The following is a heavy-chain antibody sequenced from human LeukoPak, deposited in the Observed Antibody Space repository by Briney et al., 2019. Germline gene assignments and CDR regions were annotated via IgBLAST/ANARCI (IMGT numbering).Heavy chain of an antibody. D-gene: IGHD3-22*01. Sequence: PSETLSLTCTVSGGSISSSSYYWGWIRQPPGKGLEWIGSIYYSGSTYYNPSLKSRVTISVDTSKNRFSLKLSSVTAADTAVYYCASPSPFYYDSSGDRDYWGQGTLVTVSS. J-gene: IGHJ4*02. CDR3: ASPSPFYYDSSGDRDY. V-gene: IGHV4-39*01. CDR2: IYYSGST. CDR1: GGSISSSSYY.